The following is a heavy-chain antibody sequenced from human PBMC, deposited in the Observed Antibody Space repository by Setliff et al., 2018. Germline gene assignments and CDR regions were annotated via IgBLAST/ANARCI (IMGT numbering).Heavy chain of an antibody. CDR3: AREGVDTRSSTDYRYYMDL. CDR1: GGTFSSYG. Sequence: SVKVSCKASGGTFSSYGISWVRQAPGQGLEWLGGTIPNFGTTNYAQEFQGTVTIITDESTSTAYMELSSLRFEDTAVYYCAREGVDTRSSTDYRYYMDLWGKGTTVTVSS. V-gene: IGHV1-69*05. J-gene: IGHJ6*03. CDR2: TIPNFGTT. D-gene: IGHD5-18*01.